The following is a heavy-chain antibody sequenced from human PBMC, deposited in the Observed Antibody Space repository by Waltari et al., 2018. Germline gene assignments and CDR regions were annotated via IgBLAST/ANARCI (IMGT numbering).Heavy chain of an antibody. V-gene: IGHV3-30-3*01. Sequence: QVQLVESGGGVVQPGRSLRLSCAASGFTFSSYAMHWVRQAPGKGLEGVAVISYDGSNKYYADSVKGRFTISRDNSKNTLYLQMNSLRAEDTAVYYCARGSDYGDSTDFDYWGQGTLVTVSS. CDR1: GFTFSSYA. CDR3: ARGSDYGDSTDFDY. J-gene: IGHJ4*02. CDR2: ISYDGSNK. D-gene: IGHD4-17*01.